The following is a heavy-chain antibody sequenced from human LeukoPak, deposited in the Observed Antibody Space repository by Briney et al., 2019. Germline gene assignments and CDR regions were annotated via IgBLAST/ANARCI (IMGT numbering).Heavy chain of an antibody. V-gene: IGHV3-11*01. CDR2: IYSSGSII. D-gene: IGHD5-12*01. CDR3: ARIPIVTITSGGY. CDR1: GFTFSDYH. J-gene: IGHJ1*01. Sequence: PGGSLRLPCAASGFTFSDYHMSWIRQAPGKGLEWVSHIYSSGSIIYYTDSVKGQFTISRDNAKNTLYLQLNSLRAEDTAVYYCARIPIVTITSGGYWGQGTLVTVSS.